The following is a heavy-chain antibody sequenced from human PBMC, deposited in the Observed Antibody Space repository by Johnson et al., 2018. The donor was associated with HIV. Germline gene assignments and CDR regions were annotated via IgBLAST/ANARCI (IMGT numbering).Heavy chain of an antibody. D-gene: IGHD4-17*01. CDR3: ARDPNGDYVGAFEF. Sequence: QVQLVESGGGVVQPGRSLRLSCAASGFTFSSYAMHWVRQAPGKGLEWVAVMWYDGSNRYYADSVRGRFTMSRDNSRNTLYLQMNSLRADDTAVYYCARDPNGDYVGAFEFWGQGTVVTVS. V-gene: IGHV3-33*08. CDR2: MWYDGSNR. J-gene: IGHJ3*01. CDR1: GFTFSSYA.